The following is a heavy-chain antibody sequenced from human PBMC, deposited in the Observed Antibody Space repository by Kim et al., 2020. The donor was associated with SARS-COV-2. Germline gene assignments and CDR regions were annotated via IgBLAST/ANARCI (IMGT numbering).Heavy chain of an antibody. V-gene: IGHV1-69*01. CDR3: ARAGQRGQGWFDP. D-gene: IGHD6-25*01. Sequence: YAQKFQGRVTITADESTSTAYMELSSLRSADTAVYYCARAGQRGQGWFDPWGQGTLVTVSS. J-gene: IGHJ5*02.